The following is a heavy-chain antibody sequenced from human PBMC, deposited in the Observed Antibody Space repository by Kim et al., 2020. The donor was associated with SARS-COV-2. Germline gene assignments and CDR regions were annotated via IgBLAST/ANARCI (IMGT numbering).Heavy chain of an antibody. J-gene: IGHJ4*02. CDR3: AKGVGYSYGYYFDY. V-gene: IGHV3-23*01. D-gene: IGHD5-18*01. Sequence: ADSVKGRFTISRDNSKNTLYLQMNSLRAEDTAVYYCAKGVGYSYGYYFDYWGQGTLVTVSS.